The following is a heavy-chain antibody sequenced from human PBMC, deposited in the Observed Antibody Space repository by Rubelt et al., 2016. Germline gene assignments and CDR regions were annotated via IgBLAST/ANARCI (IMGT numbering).Heavy chain of an antibody. D-gene: IGHD1/OR15-1a*01. CDR3: AGLNREQLVENYYYGMDV. J-gene: IGHJ6*02. CDR2: IYYSGST. CDR1: GGSISSYY. V-gene: IGHV4-59*08. Sequence: QVQLQESGPGLVTPSETLSLTCTVSGGSISSYYWSWIRQPPGKGLEWMGYIYYSGSTNYNPSLKSRVTMSVATSKNQFSLNLSSVTAADTALYDCAGLNREQLVENYYYGMDVWGQGTTVTVSS.